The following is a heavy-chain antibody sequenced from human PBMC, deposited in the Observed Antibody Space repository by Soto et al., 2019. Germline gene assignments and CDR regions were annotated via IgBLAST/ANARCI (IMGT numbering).Heavy chain of an antibody. D-gene: IGHD3-16*01. Sequence: GGSLRLSCAASGFTFSSYAMSWVRQAPGKGLEWVSAISGSGGSTYYADSVKGRFTISRDNSKNTLYLQMNSLRAEDTAVYYCAKGPIYDYIWATALGYFDYWGQGTLVTSPQ. CDR1: GFTFSSYA. CDR3: AKGPIYDYIWATALGYFDY. CDR2: ISGSGGST. J-gene: IGHJ4*02. V-gene: IGHV3-23*01.